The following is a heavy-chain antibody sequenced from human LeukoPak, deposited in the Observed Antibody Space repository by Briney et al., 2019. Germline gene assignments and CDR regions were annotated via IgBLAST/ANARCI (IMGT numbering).Heavy chain of an antibody. V-gene: IGHV4-4*07. CDR3: ARSGGSGTYYDGSFDY. D-gene: IGHD1-26*01. Sequence: PSETLSLTCSVSGGSITSYYWSWIRQAAGKGLEWIGRIYTSGSTAYNPSLTSRVTMSVDTSKNQFSLKLYSVTAADTAVYYCARSGGSGTYYDGSFDYWGQGTLVTVSS. CDR1: GGSITSYY. CDR2: IYTSGST. J-gene: IGHJ4*02.